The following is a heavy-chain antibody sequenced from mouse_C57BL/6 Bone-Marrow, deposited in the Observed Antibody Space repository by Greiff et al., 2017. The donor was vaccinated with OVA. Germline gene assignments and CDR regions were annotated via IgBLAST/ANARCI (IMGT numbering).Heavy chain of an antibody. D-gene: IGHD1-1*01. CDR3: ARTFYYYGSSLFAC. CDR1: GYTFTGYW. CDR2: ILPGSGST. Sequence: QVQLQQSGAELMKPGASVKLSCKATGYTFTGYWIEWVKQRPGHGLEWIGEILPGSGSTNYNEKFKGKATFTADTSSNTAYMQLSSLTTEYSAIYYGARTFYYYGSSLFACWGQGTLVTVSA. J-gene: IGHJ3*01. V-gene: IGHV1-9*01.